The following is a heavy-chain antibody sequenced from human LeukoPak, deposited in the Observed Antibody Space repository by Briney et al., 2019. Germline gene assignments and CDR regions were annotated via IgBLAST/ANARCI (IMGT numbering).Heavy chain of an antibody. V-gene: IGHV4-61*08. CDR3: ARAPYYYDSSGYWALLYYFDY. D-gene: IGHD3-22*01. Sequence: PSETLSLTCTVSGGSISSGGYYWSWIRQHPGKGLEWIGYIYYSGSTNYNPSLKSRVTISVDTSKNQFSLKLSSVTAADTAVYYCARAPYYYDSSGYWALLYYFDYWGQGTLVTVSS. J-gene: IGHJ4*02. CDR1: GGSISSGGYY. CDR2: IYYSGST.